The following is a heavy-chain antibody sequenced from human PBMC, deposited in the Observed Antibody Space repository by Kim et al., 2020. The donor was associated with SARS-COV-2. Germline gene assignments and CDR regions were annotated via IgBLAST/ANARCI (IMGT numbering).Heavy chain of an antibody. CDR3: ARARRITIFGVVTAIDAFDI. V-gene: IGHV4-31*03. D-gene: IGHD3-3*01. J-gene: IGHJ3*02. Sequence: SETLSLTCTVSGGSISSGGYYWSWIRQHPGKGLEWIGYIYYSGSTYYNPSLKSRVTISVDTSKNQFSLKLSSVTAADTAVYYCARARRITIFGVVTAIDAFDIWGQGKMGTVSS. CDR1: GGSISSGGYY. CDR2: IYYSGST.